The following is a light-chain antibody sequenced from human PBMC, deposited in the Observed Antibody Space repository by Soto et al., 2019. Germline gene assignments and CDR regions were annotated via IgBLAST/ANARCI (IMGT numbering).Light chain of an antibody. CDR2: DVS. CDR3: SSYTSSSTPYV. Sequence: QSVLTQPASVSGSPGQSITISCTGTSSDVGGYNYVSWYQQHPGKDPQLMIYDVSTRPSGVSNRFSGSKSGNTASLTISGLQAEDEADYYCSSYTSSSTPYVFGTGTKVTVL. CDR1: SSDVGGYNY. J-gene: IGLJ1*01. V-gene: IGLV2-14*01.